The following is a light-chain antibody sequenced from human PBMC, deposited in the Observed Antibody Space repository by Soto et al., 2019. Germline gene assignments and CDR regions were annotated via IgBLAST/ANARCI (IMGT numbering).Light chain of an antibody. CDR2: NDY. V-gene: IGLV1-44*01. Sequence: QSVLTQPPSASGTPGQRVTISCSGSSSNIGSNTVNWYQQLPGTAPKLLIYNDYERPSGVPDRFSGSKSGTSASLGISGLRSEDEADYFCAVWDDSLSGVVFGGGTKLTVL. CDR1: SSNIGSNT. J-gene: IGLJ2*01. CDR3: AVWDDSLSGVV.